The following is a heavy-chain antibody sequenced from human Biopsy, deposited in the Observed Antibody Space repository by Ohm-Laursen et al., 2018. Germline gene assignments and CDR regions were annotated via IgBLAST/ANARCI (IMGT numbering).Heavy chain of an antibody. CDR2: ITSSSSLI. D-gene: IGHD4-23*01. Sequence: SLRLSCTASGFSFSDYHMRWTRQAPGKGLEWIAYITSSSSLIYYADSVKGRFTISRDNAKNSLYLQMHSLRAEDTAVYYCARDTRWSPYSMDVWGQGTTVTVSS. CDR1: GFSFSDYH. J-gene: IGHJ6*02. V-gene: IGHV3-11*01. CDR3: ARDTRWSPYSMDV.